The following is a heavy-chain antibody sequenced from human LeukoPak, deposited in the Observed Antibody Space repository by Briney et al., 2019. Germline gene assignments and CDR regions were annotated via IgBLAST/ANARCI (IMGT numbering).Heavy chain of an antibody. CDR1: GFTFGDYA. Sequence: AGGSLRLSCTASGFTFGDYAMSWFRQAPGKGLEWVGFIRSKHYGGAIEYAASVRGRFTISRDDSKSIAYLQMNSLRAEDTAVYYCARGVLAFDPWGQGTLVTVSS. CDR2: IRSKHYGGAI. V-gene: IGHV3-49*03. CDR3: ARGVLAFDP. J-gene: IGHJ5*02. D-gene: IGHD6-13*01.